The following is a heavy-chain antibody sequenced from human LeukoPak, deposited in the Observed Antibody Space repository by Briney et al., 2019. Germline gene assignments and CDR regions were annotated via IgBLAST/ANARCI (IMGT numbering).Heavy chain of an antibody. CDR2: MNPNSGNT. V-gene: IGHV1-8*01. D-gene: IGHD5-18*01. CDR3: ARAPEETWIQLWLRMEPRSDYYYYGMDV. J-gene: IGHJ6*02. CDR1: GYTFTSYD. Sequence: ASVKVSCTASGYTFTSYDINWVRQAPGQGLEWMGWMNPNSGNTGYAQKFQGRVTMTRNTSISTAYMELSSLRSEDTAVYYCARAPEETWIQLWLRMEPRSDYYYYGMDVWGQGTTVTVSS.